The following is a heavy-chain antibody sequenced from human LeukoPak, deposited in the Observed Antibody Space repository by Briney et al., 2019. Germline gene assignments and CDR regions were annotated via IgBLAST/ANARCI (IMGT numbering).Heavy chain of an antibody. J-gene: IGHJ4*02. Sequence: GGSLRLSCAASGFTFSSYAMSWVRQAPGKGLEWVSAISGSGGSTYYADSVKGRFTISRDNSKNTLYLQMNSLRAEDTAVYYCAKDRSIAVAGTYYFDYWGQGTLVTVSS. CDR2: ISGSGGST. CDR3: AKDRSIAVAGTYYFDY. V-gene: IGHV3-23*01. D-gene: IGHD6-19*01. CDR1: GFTFSSYA.